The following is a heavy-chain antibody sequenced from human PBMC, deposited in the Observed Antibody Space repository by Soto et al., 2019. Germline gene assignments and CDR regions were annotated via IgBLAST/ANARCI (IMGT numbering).Heavy chain of an antibody. CDR2: ILYTGNT. Sequence: SETLSLTCTVSGASISSYYWSWIRQPPGKGLEWLGYILYTGNTNYSPSLKSRVTMSVDTSKNQVSLKLSAVTAADTAVYFCARAAYGSGSYYAPYYYYAMDVWGQGTTVTVSS. CDR1: GASISSYY. J-gene: IGHJ6*02. D-gene: IGHD3-10*01. CDR3: ARAAYGSGSYYAPYYYYAMDV. V-gene: IGHV4-59*01.